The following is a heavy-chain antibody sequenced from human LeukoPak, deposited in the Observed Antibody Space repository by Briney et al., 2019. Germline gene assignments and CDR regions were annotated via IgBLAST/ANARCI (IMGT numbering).Heavy chain of an antibody. V-gene: IGHV3-21*01. J-gene: IGHJ4*02. D-gene: IGHD4-17*01. Sequence: PGGSLRLSCAASGFTFGSYSMNWVRQAPGKGLEWVSSISSTGSYIYYADSVKGRFTISRDNAKNSLYLQMNSLRAEDTAVYYCARNHHGGTTVTLDYWGQGTLVTVSS. CDR2: ISSTGSYI. CDR1: GFTFGSYS. CDR3: ARNHHGGTTVTLDY.